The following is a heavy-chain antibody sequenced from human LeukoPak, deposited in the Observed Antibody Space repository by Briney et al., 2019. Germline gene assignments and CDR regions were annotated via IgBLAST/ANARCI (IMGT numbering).Heavy chain of an antibody. CDR2: IYHSGST. D-gene: IGHD2-2*01. Sequence: SQTLSLTCAVSGGSISSGGYSWSWIRQPSGKGLEWIGYIYHSGSTYYNPSLKSRVTISVDTSKNQFSLKLSSVTAADTAVYYCARSEDCSSTSCYQFDYWGQGTLVTVSS. V-gene: IGHV4-30-2*02. CDR3: ARSEDCSSTSCYQFDY. CDR1: GGSISSGGYS. J-gene: IGHJ4*02.